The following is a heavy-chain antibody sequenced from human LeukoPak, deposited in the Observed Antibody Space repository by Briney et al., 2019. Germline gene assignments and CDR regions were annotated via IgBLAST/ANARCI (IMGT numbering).Heavy chain of an antibody. CDR3: ARTVGGSYTGAHDY. CDR1: GYSISSGYY. J-gene: IGHJ4*02. D-gene: IGHD1-26*01. V-gene: IGHV4-38-2*02. Sequence: SETLSLTCTVSGYSISSGYYWGWIRRPPGKGLEWIGNIYHSGSTYYNPSLKSRVTISVDTSKNRFSLKLGSVTAADTAVYYCARTVGGSYTGAHDYWGQGTLVTVSS. CDR2: IYHSGST.